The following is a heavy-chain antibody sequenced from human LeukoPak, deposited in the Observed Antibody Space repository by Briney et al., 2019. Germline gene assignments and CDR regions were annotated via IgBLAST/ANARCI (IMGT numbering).Heavy chain of an antibody. CDR3: AGIEYSPYYFYSYMGV. Sequence: RPGGSLRLSCAAYGFTFDDYGMSWVRQAPGKGLEWVSGINWNGGSTGYADSVKGRFTISRDNAKNSLYLQMNSLRAEDTALYYCAGIEYSPYYFYSYMGVWGKGTTVTVSS. D-gene: IGHD4-11*01. CDR1: GFTFDDYG. V-gene: IGHV3-20*04. CDR2: INWNGGST. J-gene: IGHJ6*03.